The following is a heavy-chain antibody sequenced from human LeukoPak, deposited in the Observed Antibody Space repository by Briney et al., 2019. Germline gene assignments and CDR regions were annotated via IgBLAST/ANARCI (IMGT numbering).Heavy chain of an antibody. CDR3: ARDSYGYEEFDY. D-gene: IGHD5-18*01. Sequence: SVKVSCKASGGTFSSYAISWVRQAPGQGLEWMGGIIPIFGTANYAQKFQGRVTITTDESTSTAYMELTSLRSEDTAVYYCARDSYGYEEFDYWGQGTLVTVSS. V-gene: IGHV1-69*05. CDR1: GGTFSSYA. CDR2: IIPIFGTA. J-gene: IGHJ4*02.